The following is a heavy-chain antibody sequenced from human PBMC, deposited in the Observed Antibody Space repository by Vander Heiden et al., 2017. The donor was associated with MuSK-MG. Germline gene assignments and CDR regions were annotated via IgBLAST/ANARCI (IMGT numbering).Heavy chain of an antibody. CDR2: ITGRGRST. Sequence: EVQMLESGGGLVQPGGSLRLSCAASGFTFSSYAMSWVRQASGKGLEWVSGITGRGRSTDYADSVKGRFTISTENSKNTLNMKMTSLRAEDTAVDYCTGWEGFDIWGQGTLVTVYS. CDR1: GFTFSSYA. D-gene: IGHD1-26*01. V-gene: IGHV3-23*01. J-gene: IGHJ3*02. CDR3: TGWEGFDI.